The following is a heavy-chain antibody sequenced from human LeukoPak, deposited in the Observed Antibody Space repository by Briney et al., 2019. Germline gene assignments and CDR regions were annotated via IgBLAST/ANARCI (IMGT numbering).Heavy chain of an antibody. Sequence: SETLSLTCTVSGGSISSYYWSWIRQRPGKGLEWIGYIYYSGSTNYNPSPKSRVTISVDTSKNQFSLKLSSVTAADTAVYYCARHHSSTRFDAFDIWGQGTMVTVSS. CDR1: GGSISSYY. CDR2: IYYSGST. J-gene: IGHJ3*02. V-gene: IGHV4-59*08. CDR3: ARHHSSTRFDAFDI. D-gene: IGHD2-2*01.